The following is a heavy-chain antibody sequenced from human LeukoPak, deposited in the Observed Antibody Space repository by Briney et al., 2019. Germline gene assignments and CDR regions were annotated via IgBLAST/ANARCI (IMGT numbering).Heavy chain of an antibody. CDR1: GYSISSGDY. V-gene: IGHV4-38-2*01. CDR2: VYYSGST. J-gene: IGHJ4*02. D-gene: IGHD4-17*01. CDR3: ARNSTVTSPSTGYFDY. Sequence: SETLSLTCAVSGYSISSGDYWGWIRQPPGKGLEWIGSVYYSGSTHYNPPLKSRVTISVDRSRNQFSLRLSSVTAADTAVYYCARNSTVTSPSTGYFDYWGQGTLATVSS.